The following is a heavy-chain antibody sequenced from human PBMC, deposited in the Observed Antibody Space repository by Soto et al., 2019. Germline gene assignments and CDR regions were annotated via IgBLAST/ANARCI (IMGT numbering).Heavy chain of an antibody. D-gene: IGHD4-17*01. CDR1: GFTFSDYY. Sequence: GGSLRLSCAASGFTFSDYYIHWIRRAPGKGLEWISYISGNGEVIQYAASARGRFTISRDNAENSVYLEMDSLRAEDTALYYCARDVDADFRTDFDYWGQGTLVTVSS. J-gene: IGHJ4*02. V-gene: IGHV3-11*01. CDR2: ISGNGEVI. CDR3: ARDVDADFRTDFDY.